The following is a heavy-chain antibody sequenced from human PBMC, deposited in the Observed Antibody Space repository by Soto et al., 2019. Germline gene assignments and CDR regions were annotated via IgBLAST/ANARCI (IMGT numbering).Heavy chain of an antibody. CDR3: ARVELLWFGEPSYGMDV. Sequence: ASVKVSCKASGYTFTSYGISWVRQAPGQGLEWMGWISAYNGNTNYAQKLQGRVTMTTDTSTSTAYMELRSLRSDDTAVYYCARVELLWFGEPSYGMDVWGQGTTVTVSS. V-gene: IGHV1-18*04. J-gene: IGHJ6*02. D-gene: IGHD3-10*01. CDR2: ISAYNGNT. CDR1: GYTFTSYG.